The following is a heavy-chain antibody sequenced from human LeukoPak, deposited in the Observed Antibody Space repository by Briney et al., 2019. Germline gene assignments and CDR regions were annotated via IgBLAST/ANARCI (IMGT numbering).Heavy chain of an antibody. CDR3: TKEGYYGSGSFPDY. CDR1: GFTFSSYG. Sequence: PGRSLRLSCAASGFTFSSYGIHWVHQAPGKGLEWVAVISHDGSNKYYADSVKGRFTISRDNSKNTLYLQMNSLRAEDAAVYYCTKEGYYGSGSFPDYWGQGTLVTVSS. J-gene: IGHJ4*02. CDR2: ISHDGSNK. V-gene: IGHV3-30*18. D-gene: IGHD3-10*01.